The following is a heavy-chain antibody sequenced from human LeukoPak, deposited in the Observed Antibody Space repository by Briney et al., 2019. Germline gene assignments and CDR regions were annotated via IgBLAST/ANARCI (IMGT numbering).Heavy chain of an antibody. CDR2: IGGSGGTT. J-gene: IGHJ6*02. V-gene: IGHV3-23*01. D-gene: IGHD1-14*01. CDR1: GFTFNNYG. CDR3: AKVSGGGLYYDGMDV. Sequence: GGSLRLSCEGSGFTFNNYGMSWVRQAPGKGLEWVSVIGGSGGTTYYADSVKGRFTISRDSSKNTLYLQMNSLRAEDTAVYYCAKVSGGGLYYDGMDVWGQGTTVTVSS.